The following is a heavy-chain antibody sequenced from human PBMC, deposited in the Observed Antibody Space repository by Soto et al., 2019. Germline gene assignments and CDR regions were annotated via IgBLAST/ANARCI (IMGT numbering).Heavy chain of an antibody. CDR2: IWYDGSNK. V-gene: IGHV3-33*01. CDR3: ARDAPLVGATPGYAFDI. Sequence: GGSLRLSCAASGFTFSSYGMHWVRQAPGKGLEWVAVIWYDGSNKYYADSVKGRFTISRDNSKNTLYLQMNSLRAEDTAVYYCARDAPLVGATPGYAFDIWGQGTMVTVS. J-gene: IGHJ3*02. CDR1: GFTFSSYG. D-gene: IGHD1-26*01.